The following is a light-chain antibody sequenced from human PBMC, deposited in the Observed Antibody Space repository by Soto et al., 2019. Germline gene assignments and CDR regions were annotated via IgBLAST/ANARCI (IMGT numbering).Light chain of an antibody. Sequence: DIQMTQSPSTLSASVGDRVIITCRASQSISDSLAWYQKKPGKAPKLLIFKSSSLESEVPSRFSGSGSGTEFTLSISSLQPDDFSTYYCQQYSDHPFAFGQGTKLDI. J-gene: IGKJ2*01. V-gene: IGKV1-5*03. CDR3: QQYSDHPFA. CDR2: KSS. CDR1: QSISDS.